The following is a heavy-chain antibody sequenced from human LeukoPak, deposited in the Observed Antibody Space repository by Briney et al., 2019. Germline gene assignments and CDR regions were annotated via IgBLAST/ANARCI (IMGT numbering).Heavy chain of an antibody. CDR3: ARVGDDYYYYMDV. V-gene: IGHV3-48*04. D-gene: IGHD2-21*01. J-gene: IGHJ6*03. Sequence: GGSLRLSCAASGFTFSSYSMNWVRQAPGKGLEWVSYISSSSSTIYYADSVKGRFTISRDNAKNSLYLQMNSLRAEDTAVYYCARVGDDYYYYMDVWGKGTTVTVSS. CDR1: GFTFSSYS. CDR2: ISSSSSTI.